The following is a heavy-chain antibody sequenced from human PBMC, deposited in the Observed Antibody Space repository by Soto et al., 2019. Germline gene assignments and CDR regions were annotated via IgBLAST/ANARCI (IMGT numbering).Heavy chain of an antibody. D-gene: IGHD2-21*02. CDR2: IYYSGRT. V-gene: IGHV4-39*01. Sequence: QLQLQESGPGLVKPSETLSLTCTVSGGSISSSSYYWGWIRQPPGKGLEWIGCIYYSGRTYYNPPLKSRVTISVYTSKNQYSLNRSSVTAAYTAVYYCARHAYCGGDCYLLEGPRSDFDIWGQGTMVTDSS. CDR1: GGSISSSSYY. CDR3: ARHAYCGGDCYLLEGPRSDFDI. J-gene: IGHJ3*02.